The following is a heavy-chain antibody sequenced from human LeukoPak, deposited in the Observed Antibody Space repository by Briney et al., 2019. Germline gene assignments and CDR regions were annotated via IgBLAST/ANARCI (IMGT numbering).Heavy chain of an antibody. J-gene: IGHJ5*02. CDR2: IYYSGST. D-gene: IGHD2-2*01. Sequence: PSETLSLTCTVSGGSISSGDYYWSWIRQPPGKGLEWIGSIYYSGSTYYNPSLKSRVTISVDTSKNQFSLKLSSVTAADTAVYYCARRLGDIVVVPAANWFDPWGQGTLVTVSS. CDR3: ARRLGDIVVVPAANWFDP. V-gene: IGHV4-39*01. CDR1: GGSISSGDYY.